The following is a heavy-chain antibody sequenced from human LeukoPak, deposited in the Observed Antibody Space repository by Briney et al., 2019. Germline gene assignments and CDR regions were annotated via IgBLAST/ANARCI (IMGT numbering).Heavy chain of an antibody. J-gene: IGHJ3*02. CDR1: GFTFSTYP. Sequence: GGSLRLSCAASGFTFSTYPMHWVRQAPGKGLEYVSAIGSHGDSTYYADSVKGRFTISRDNSKNTLYLQMNSLRAEDTAVYYCAKDPSWTTVDDAFDIWGQGTMVTVSS. V-gene: IGHV3-64*04. D-gene: IGHD4-23*01. CDR3: AKDPSWTTVDDAFDI. CDR2: IGSHGDST.